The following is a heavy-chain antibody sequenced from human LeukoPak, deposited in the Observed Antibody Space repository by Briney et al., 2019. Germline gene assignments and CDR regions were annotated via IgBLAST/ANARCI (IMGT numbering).Heavy chain of an antibody. CDR1: GFSFSTYA. V-gene: IGHV3-23*01. CDR2: VNGNGGST. Sequence: GGSLRLSCAASGFSFSTYAMSWVRQAPGKGLEWVSGVNGNGGSTSYADSVKGRFTISRDNSKNTLYLQMNSLRAEDTAVYYCAKGNLWFGAEGYLDYWGQGTLVTVSS. D-gene: IGHD3-10*01. J-gene: IGHJ4*02. CDR3: AKGNLWFGAEGYLDY.